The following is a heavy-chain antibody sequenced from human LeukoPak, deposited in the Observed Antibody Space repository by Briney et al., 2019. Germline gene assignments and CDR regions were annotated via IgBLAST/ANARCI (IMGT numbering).Heavy chain of an antibody. D-gene: IGHD3-9*01. CDR3: ARDWEDILTGSDAFDI. Sequence: SETLSLTCTVSGCSISSYYWSWIRQPAGKGLEWIGRIYTGGSTKYNPSLKSRVTMSVDTSKNQFSLKLSSVTAADTAVYYCARDWEDILTGSDAFDIWGQGTMVTVSS. CDR2: IYTGGST. V-gene: IGHV4-4*07. J-gene: IGHJ3*02. CDR1: GCSISSYY.